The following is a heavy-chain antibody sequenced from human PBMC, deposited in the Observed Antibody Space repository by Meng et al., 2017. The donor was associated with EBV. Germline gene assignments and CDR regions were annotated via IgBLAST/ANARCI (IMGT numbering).Heavy chain of an antibody. CDR1: GGSVNNENYY. J-gene: IGHJ5*02. V-gene: IGHV4-61*01. CDR2: IYYTGST. Sequence: QVQLQESGPGLVKPPETLSLTCTVSGGSVNNENYYWGWIRQPPGKGLEYIGYIYYTGSTNYNSSLKSRVTISLDKSKNQFSLKLTSLTAADTAIYYCARGDYTNYPRWFDTWGQGPLVTVAS. D-gene: IGHD4-11*01. CDR3: ARGDYTNYPRWFDT.